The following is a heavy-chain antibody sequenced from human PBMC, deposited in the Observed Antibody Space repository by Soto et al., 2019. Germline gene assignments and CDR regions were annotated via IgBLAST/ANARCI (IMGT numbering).Heavy chain of an antibody. CDR1: GLTFSSYT. CDR2: ISSSSSYI. CDR3: ARDCGYSSGRALNAFGI. Sequence: GGSLRLSCAASGLTFSSYTMNWVRQAPGKGLEWVSSISSSSSYIYYVDSVKGRFTISRDNAKNSLYLQMNSLRAEDTAVYYCARDCGYSSGRALNAFGIWGQGTVVTVSS. J-gene: IGHJ3*02. V-gene: IGHV3-21*01. D-gene: IGHD6-19*01.